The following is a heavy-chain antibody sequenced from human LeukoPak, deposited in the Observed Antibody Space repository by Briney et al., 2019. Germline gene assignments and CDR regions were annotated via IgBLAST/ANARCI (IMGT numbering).Heavy chain of an antibody. D-gene: IGHD4-17*01. CDR3: ARGRSDYPDRFDY. CDR2: IYYSGTT. CDR1: GSSISSYY. V-gene: IGHV4-59*01. Sequence: SETLSLTCTVSGSSISSYYWSWIRQPPGKGLEWIGYIYYSGTTNYNPSLKSRVTISVDTSKNHFSLKLSSVTAADTAVYYCARGRSDYPDRFDYWGQGTLVTVSS. J-gene: IGHJ4*02.